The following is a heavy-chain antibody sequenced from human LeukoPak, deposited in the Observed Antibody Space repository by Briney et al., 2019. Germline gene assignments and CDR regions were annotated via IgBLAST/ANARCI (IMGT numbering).Heavy chain of an antibody. CDR1: GFTFSSYG. Sequence: GGSLRLSCAASGFTFSSYGMHWVRQAPGKGLEWVAVISYDGSNKFYADSVKGRFTISRDNSKNTLYLQMNSLRAEDTAVYYCAKDVTMVRGVIGNWFDPWGQGTLVSVSS. D-gene: IGHD3-10*01. V-gene: IGHV3-30*18. CDR2: ISYDGSNK. J-gene: IGHJ5*02. CDR3: AKDVTMVRGVIGNWFDP.